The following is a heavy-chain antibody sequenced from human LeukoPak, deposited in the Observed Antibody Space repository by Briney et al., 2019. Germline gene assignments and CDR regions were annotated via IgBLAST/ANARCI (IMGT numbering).Heavy chain of an antibody. Sequence: GGSLRLSCAASGFTFSSYSMNWVRQAPGKGLEWVSYISSSAGIIYYADSVKGRLTISRDSAKNSLFLQMNSLRAEDTAVYYCARGSGSYSFNLLGFDPWGQGTLVTVSS. J-gene: IGHJ5*02. V-gene: IGHV3-48*01. CDR2: ISSSAGII. CDR3: ARGSGSYSFNLLGFDP. CDR1: GFTFSSYS. D-gene: IGHD1-26*01.